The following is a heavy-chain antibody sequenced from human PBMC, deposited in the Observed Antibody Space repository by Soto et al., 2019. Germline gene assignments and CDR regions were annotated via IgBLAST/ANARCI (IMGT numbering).Heavy chain of an antibody. CDR2: IIPVFGTK. Sequence: SVKVSCKAPGDSFSTYAINWVRQAPGQGLEWMGGIIPVFGTKNYAQKFQGRVTITADKSTSTAYMELSRLRSDDTAVYFCARVGGILYGMDVWGQGTTVTVSS. D-gene: IGHD3-16*01. J-gene: IGHJ6*02. CDR3: ARVGGILYGMDV. V-gene: IGHV1-69*06. CDR1: GDSFSTYA.